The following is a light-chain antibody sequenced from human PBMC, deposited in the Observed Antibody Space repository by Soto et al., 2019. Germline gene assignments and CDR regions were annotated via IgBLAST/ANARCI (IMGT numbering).Light chain of an antibody. J-gene: IGKJ2*01. V-gene: IGKV3-15*01. CDR1: QSVGRN. Sequence: DIVMTQSPATLSVSPGETAALSCRAGQSVGRNFAWYQQKPGQAPRLLIYGASTRATDIPARFRGSGSGTEFTLTISSLQSEDFAIYYCQQYNKWPYPFGQWTKLEIK. CDR3: QQYNKWPYP. CDR2: GAS.